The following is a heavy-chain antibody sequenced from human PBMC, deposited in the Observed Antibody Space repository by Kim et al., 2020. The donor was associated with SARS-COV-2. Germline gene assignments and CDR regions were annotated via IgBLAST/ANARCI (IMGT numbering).Heavy chain of an antibody. V-gene: IGHV4-39*01. CDR3: ARKSITIFGRGWFDP. CDR2: IYYSGST. D-gene: IGHD3-3*01. J-gene: IGHJ5*02. Sequence: SETLSLTCTVSGGSISSSSYYWGWIRQPPGKGLEWIGSIYYSGSTYYNPSLKSRVTISVDTSKNQFSLKLSSVTAADTAVYYCARKSITIFGRGWFDPWGQGTLVTVSS. CDR1: GGSISSSSYY.